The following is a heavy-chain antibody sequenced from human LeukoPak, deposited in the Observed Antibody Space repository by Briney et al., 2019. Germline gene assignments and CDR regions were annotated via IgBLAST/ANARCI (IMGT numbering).Heavy chain of an antibody. Sequence: PSETLSLTCTVSGASIRSGDYYWSWIRQPPGKGLEWIGYIYYSGSTYYNPSLKSRVTISVDTSKNQFSLKLSSVTAADTAVYYCARVDYGDYRFDYWGQGTLVTVSS. D-gene: IGHD4-17*01. CDR1: GASIRSGDYY. CDR2: IYYSGST. J-gene: IGHJ4*02. V-gene: IGHV4-30-4*01. CDR3: ARVDYGDYRFDY.